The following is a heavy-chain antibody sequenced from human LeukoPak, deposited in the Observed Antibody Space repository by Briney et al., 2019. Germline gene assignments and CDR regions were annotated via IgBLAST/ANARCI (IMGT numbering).Heavy chain of an antibody. V-gene: IGHV1-69*05. CDR3: ARVSTEVDTAMAVFDY. J-gene: IGHJ4*02. Sequence: ASVKVSCKASGGTFASYAISWVRQAPGQGLEWMGRIIPIFGTVNYAQKFQGRVTMTTDESTSTAYMELSSLRSEDTAVYYYARVSTEVDTAMAVFDYWGQGTLVTVSS. CDR2: IIPIFGTV. CDR1: GGTFASYA. D-gene: IGHD5-18*01.